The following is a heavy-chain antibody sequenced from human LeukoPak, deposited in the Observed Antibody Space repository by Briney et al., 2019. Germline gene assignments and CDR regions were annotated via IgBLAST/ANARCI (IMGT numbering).Heavy chain of an antibody. D-gene: IGHD3-22*01. CDR1: GFTFSSYW. Sequence: PGGSLRFSCAASGFTFSSYWMSWVRQAPGKGPEWVANIKQDGSEKYYVDSVKGRFTISRDNAKNSLYLQMNSLRGEDTAVYYCARGHTMIAFGGGQGTLVTVSS. J-gene: IGHJ4*02. CDR2: IKQDGSEK. CDR3: ARGHTMIAFG. V-gene: IGHV3-7*04.